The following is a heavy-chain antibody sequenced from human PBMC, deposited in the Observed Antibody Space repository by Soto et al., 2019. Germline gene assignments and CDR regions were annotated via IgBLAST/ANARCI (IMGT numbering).Heavy chain of an antibody. CDR2: ISWNSGSI. CDR1: GFTFDDYA. V-gene: IGHV3-9*01. D-gene: IGHD3-9*01. Sequence: SLRLSCAASGFTFDDYAMHWVRQAPGKGLEWVSGISWNSGSIGYADSVKGRFTISRDNAKNSLYLQMNSLRAEDTALYYCAKELRYFDWLTTHYYYYRMDVWGQGTTVTV. CDR3: AKELRYFDWLTTHYYYYRMDV. J-gene: IGHJ6*02.